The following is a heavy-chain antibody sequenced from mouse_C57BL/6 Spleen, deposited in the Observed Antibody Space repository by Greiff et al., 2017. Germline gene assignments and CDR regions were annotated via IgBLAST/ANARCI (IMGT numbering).Heavy chain of an antibody. V-gene: IGHV1-15*01. D-gene: IGHD1-1*01. CDR3: TGGYDGSSYIDY. CDR2: IDPETGGT. CDR1: GYTFTDYE. Sequence: VQLQQSGAELVRPGASVTLSCKASGYTFTDYEMHWVKQTPVHGLEWIGAIDPETGGTAYNQKFIGKAILTADKSFITAYMELRSLTSEDSAVYYCTGGYDGSSYIDYWGQGTTLTVSS. J-gene: IGHJ2*01.